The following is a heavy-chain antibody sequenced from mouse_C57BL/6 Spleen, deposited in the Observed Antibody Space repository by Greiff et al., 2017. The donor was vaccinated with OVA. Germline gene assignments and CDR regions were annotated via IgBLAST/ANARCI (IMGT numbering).Heavy chain of an antibody. J-gene: IGHJ1*03. V-gene: IGHV1-50*01. CDR2: IDPSDSYT. CDR3: ARGYYRYFDV. D-gene: IGHD2-12*01. Sequence: QVQLQQPGAELVKPGASVKLSCKASGYTFTSYWMQWAKQRPGQGLEWIGEIDPSDSYTNYNQKFKGKATLTVDTSSSTAYMQLSSLTSEDSAVYYCARGYYRYFDVWGTGTTVTVSS. CDR1: GYTFTSYW.